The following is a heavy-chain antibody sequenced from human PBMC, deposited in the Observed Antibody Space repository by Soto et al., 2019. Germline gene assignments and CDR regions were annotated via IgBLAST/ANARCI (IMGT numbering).Heavy chain of an antibody. J-gene: IGHJ6*02. Sequence: PGGSLRLSCAASGFTFSSYAMSWVRQAPGKGLEWVSAISGSGGSTYYADSVKGRFTISRDNSKNTLYLQMNSLRAEDTAVYYCAGSSVRYYGMDVWGQGTRVTVSS. V-gene: IGHV3-23*01. CDR1: GFTFSSYA. CDR2: ISGSGGST. CDR3: AGSSVRYYGMDV. D-gene: IGHD3-10*01.